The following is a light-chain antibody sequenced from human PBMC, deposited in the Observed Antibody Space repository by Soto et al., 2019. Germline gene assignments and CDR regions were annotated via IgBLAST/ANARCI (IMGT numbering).Light chain of an antibody. J-gene: IGKJ1*01. V-gene: IGKV3-20*01. CDR2: GTS. CDR1: QSVSSNS. CDR3: HQYGDSPPT. Sequence: EIVLTQSPGTLSLSPVESATLSCRASQSVSSNSLAWYRRNPGQPPSLLIYGTSTRATDIPRRFSGSGSGTDFTLTITRLEPEDFAVYFCHQYGDSPPTFGQGTKVEVK.